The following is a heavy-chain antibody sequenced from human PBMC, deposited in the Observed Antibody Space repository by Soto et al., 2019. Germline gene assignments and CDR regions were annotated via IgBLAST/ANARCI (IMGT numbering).Heavy chain of an antibody. D-gene: IGHD6-6*01. CDR3: AKALLGSSSLLDY. CDR2: ISYDGSNK. J-gene: IGHJ4*02. CDR1: GFTFSSYG. Sequence: GGSLRLSCAASGFTFSSYGMHWFRQAPGKGLEWVAVISYDGSNKYYADSVKGRFTISRDNSKNTLYLQMNSLRAEDTAVYYCAKALLGSSSLLDYWGQGTLVTVSS. V-gene: IGHV3-30*18.